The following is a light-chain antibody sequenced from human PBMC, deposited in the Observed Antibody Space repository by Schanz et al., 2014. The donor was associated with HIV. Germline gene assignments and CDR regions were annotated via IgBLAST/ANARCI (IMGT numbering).Light chain of an antibody. Sequence: EIVMTQSPGTLSVSPGERATLSCRASQSVGISLAWYQHKRGQAPRLLIYGASNRATGIPDRFSGSGSGTDFTLIISRLETADTGVYYCQQYGGSPTFGQGTKVEIK. V-gene: IGKV3-20*01. CDR3: QQYGGSPT. J-gene: IGKJ1*01. CDR1: QSVGIS. CDR2: GAS.